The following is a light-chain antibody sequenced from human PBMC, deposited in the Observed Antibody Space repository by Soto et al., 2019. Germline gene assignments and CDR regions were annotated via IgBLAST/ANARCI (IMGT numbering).Light chain of an antibody. CDR3: AAWDDSLNGVV. CDR1: GSNIGSHT. V-gene: IGLV1-44*01. Sequence: QSVLTQPPSASGTPGPTIAISFSGGGSNIGSHTVNWYQQLPGTAPRLLIYSNTQRPSGVPDRFSGSKSGTSASLAISGLQSEYEGDYYCAAWDDSLNGVVFGGGTKVTVL. CDR2: SNT. J-gene: IGLJ2*01.